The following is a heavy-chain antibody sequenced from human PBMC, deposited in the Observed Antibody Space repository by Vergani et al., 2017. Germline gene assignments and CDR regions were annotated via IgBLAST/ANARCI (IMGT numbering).Heavy chain of an antibody. CDR3: ARGGPGYSYGYVDYYGMDV. Sequence: QVQLQESGPGLVKPSETLSLTCTVSGGSISSYYWSWIRQPPGKGLEWIGYIYYSGSTNYNPSLKSRVTISVDTSKNQFSLKLSSVTAADPAVYYCARGGPGYSYGYVDYYGMDVWGQGTTVTVSS. D-gene: IGHD5-18*01. CDR1: GGSISSYY. V-gene: IGHV4-59*01. CDR2: IYYSGST. J-gene: IGHJ6*02.